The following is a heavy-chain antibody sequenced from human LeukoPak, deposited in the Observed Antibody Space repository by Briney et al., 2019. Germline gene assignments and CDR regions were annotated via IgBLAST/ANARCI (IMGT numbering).Heavy chain of an antibody. V-gene: IGHV3-11*04. CDR1: GFTFSDYY. D-gene: IGHD3-10*01. CDR3: AREGYYGSGSYYDDAFDI. CDR2: ISSSSSTI. Sequence: PGGSLRLSCAASGFTFSDYYMSWIRQAPGKGPEWVSYISSSSSTIYYADSVKGRFTISRDNAKNSLYLQMNSLRAEETAVYYCAREGYYGSGSYYDDAFDIWGQGTMVTVSS. J-gene: IGHJ3*02.